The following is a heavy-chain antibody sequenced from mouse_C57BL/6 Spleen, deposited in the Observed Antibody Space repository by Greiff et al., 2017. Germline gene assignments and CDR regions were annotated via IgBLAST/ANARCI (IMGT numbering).Heavy chain of an antibody. Sequence: QVQLQQSGAELVKPGASVKISCKASGYAFSSYWMNWVKQRPGKGLEWIGQIYPGSGDSNSNGKFKGKATLTADKSSSTAYMQLSSLTSEDSAVYFCARESEGYDDFDNWGQGTTLTVSS. CDR2: IYPGSGDS. D-gene: IGHD2-2*01. V-gene: IGHV1-80*01. CDR1: GYAFSSYW. CDR3: ARESEGYDDFDN. J-gene: IGHJ2*01.